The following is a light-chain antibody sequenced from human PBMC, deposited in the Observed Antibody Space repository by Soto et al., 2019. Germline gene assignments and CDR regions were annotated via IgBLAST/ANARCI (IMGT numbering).Light chain of an antibody. J-gene: IGLJ2*01. V-gene: IGLV2-8*01. CDR2: DVS. CDR1: SSDVGGYNY. CDR3: SSSEASNYFVV. Sequence: QSALTQPPSASGSPGQSVTISCTGTSSDVGGYNYVSWYQQHPGKAPKLMIYDVSKRPSGVPDRFSGSKSGNTASLTVSGRQAEDEAAYYCSSSEASNYFVVFGGGTKLTVL.